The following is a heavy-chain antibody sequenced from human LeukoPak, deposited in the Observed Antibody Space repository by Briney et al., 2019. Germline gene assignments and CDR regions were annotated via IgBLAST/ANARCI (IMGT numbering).Heavy chain of an antibody. J-gene: IGHJ4*02. D-gene: IGHD3-22*01. CDR3: AKDLASMYYYDSSGYGHFDY. V-gene: IGHV3-30-3*01. CDR1: GFTFSSYA. CDR2: ISYDGSNK. Sequence: GGALRLSCAASGFTFSSYAMHWVRQAPGKGLEWVAVISYDGSNKYYADSVKGRFTISRDNSKNTLYPQMSSLRAEDTAVYYCAKDLASMYYYDSSGYGHFDYWGQGTLVTVSS.